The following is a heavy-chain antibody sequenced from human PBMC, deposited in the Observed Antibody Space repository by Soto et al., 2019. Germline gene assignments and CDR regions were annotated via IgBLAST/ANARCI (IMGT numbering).Heavy chain of an antibody. CDR3: ARELTQVYYYYGMDV. Sequence: SVKASCKASGYTFTGYYIHWVRQSPEQGLEWMGGIIPIFGTANYAQKFQGRVTITADESTSTAYMELSSLRSEDTAVYYCARELTQVYYYYGMDVWGQGTTVTVSS. D-gene: IGHD7-27*01. CDR1: GYTFTGYY. J-gene: IGHJ6*01. V-gene: IGHV1-69*13. CDR2: IIPIFGTA.